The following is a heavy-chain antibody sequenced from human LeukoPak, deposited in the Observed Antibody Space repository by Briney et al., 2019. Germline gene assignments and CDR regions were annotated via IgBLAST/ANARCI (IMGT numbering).Heavy chain of an antibody. CDR3: ARVDSSSFYYYYNMDV. CDR1: GFTFSRYW. Sequence: GGSLRLSCAASGFTFSRYWMSWVRQAPGKGLEWVANIKQEGSEEYYVDSVKGRFTISRDDAKKSLYLQMNSLRAEDTAVYYCARVDSSSFYYYYNMDVWGTGTTVTVSS. CDR2: IKQEGSEE. D-gene: IGHD6-6*01. J-gene: IGHJ6*03. V-gene: IGHV3-7*01.